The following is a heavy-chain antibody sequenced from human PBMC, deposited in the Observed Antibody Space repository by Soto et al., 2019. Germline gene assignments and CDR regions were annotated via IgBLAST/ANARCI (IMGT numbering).Heavy chain of an antibody. Sequence: QVALTQAGAEVKKPGASVKVSCKASGYSITKYAISWVRQAPGQGLECLGWITANSASTKYAEKVQGRVTMTTDTSPTTAYVAVRSLRSDGTAVYYCARVRPYGRSDVDAFDLRGHGTSVTVSS. CDR1: GYSITKYA. CDR3: ARVRPYGRSDVDAFDL. CDR2: ITANSAST. D-gene: IGHD4-17*01. V-gene: IGHV1-18*01. J-gene: IGHJ3*01.